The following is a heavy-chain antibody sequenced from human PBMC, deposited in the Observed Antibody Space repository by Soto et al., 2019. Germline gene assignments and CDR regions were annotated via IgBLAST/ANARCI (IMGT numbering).Heavy chain of an antibody. V-gene: IGHV3-30*18. Sequence: QVPLVESGGGVVQPGRSLRLSCAASGFTFSSYGMHWVRQAPGKGLEWVAVISYDGSNKYYADSVKGRFTISRDNSKNTLYLQMNSLRAEDTAVYYCAKDLPTTVTTYYYYYGMDVWGQGTTVTVSS. CDR2: ISYDGSNK. CDR1: GFTFSSYG. CDR3: AKDLPTTVTTYYYYYGMDV. J-gene: IGHJ6*02. D-gene: IGHD4-17*01.